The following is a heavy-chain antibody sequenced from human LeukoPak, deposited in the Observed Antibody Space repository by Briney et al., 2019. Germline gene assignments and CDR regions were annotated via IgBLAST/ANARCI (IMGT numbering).Heavy chain of an antibody. V-gene: IGHV3-66*01. CDR1: GFTFSDYA. D-gene: IGHD2-15*01. Sequence: GGSLRLSCTASGFTFSDYAMSWVRQAPGKGLEWVSVIYSGGSTYYADSVKGRFTISRDNSKNTLYLQMNSLRAEDTAVYYCARALGGSFDYWGQGTLVTVSS. J-gene: IGHJ4*02. CDR2: IYSGGST. CDR3: ARALGGSFDY.